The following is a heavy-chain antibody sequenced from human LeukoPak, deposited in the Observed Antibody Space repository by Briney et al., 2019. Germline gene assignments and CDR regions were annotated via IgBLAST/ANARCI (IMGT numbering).Heavy chain of an antibody. CDR2: IYYSGST. V-gene: IGHV4-30-4*01. J-gene: IGHJ4*02. Sequence: SQTLSLTCTVSGGSISSGDYYWSWIRQPPGKGLEWIGYIYYSGSTYYNPSLKSRVTISVDTSKNQFSLKLSSVTAADTAVYYCASRRLVDTAMAPFDYWGQGTLVTVSS. D-gene: IGHD5-18*01. CDR1: GGSISSGDYY. CDR3: ASRRLVDTAMAPFDY.